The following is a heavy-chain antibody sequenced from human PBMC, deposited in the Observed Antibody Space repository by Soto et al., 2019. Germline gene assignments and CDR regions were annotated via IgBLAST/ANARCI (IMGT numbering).Heavy chain of an antibody. CDR2: IYYSGST. CDR1: GGSISSYY. CDR3: ARTRRGCSGGSCYSDAFDI. J-gene: IGHJ3*02. Sequence: ESLCRSCPVSGGSISSYYWSWIRQPPGKGLEWIGYIYYSGSTNYNPSLKSRVTISVDTSKNQFSLKLSSVTAADTAVYYCARTRRGCSGGSCYSDAFDIWGQGTMVT. D-gene: IGHD2-15*01. V-gene: IGHV4-59*01.